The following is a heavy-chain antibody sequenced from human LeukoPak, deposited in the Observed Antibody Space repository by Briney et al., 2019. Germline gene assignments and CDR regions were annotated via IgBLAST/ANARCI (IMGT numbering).Heavy chain of an antibody. Sequence: GGSLRLSCAASGFTFSGYAMGWVRQAPGKGLEWVSTVSGSAGSTYYADSVKGRFTISRDNSKNTLYLQMNSLRAEDTAVYYCAKDSYYDSSGYNYVGNFQHWGQGTLVTVSS. V-gene: IGHV3-23*01. CDR1: GFTFSGYA. D-gene: IGHD3-22*01. CDR3: AKDSYYDSSGYNYVGNFQH. CDR2: VSGSAGST. J-gene: IGHJ1*01.